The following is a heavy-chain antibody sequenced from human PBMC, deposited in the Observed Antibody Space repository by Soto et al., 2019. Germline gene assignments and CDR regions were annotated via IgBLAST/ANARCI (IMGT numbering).Heavy chain of an antibody. CDR1: GFTFSSYG. Sequence: GSLRLSCAASGFTFSSYGMHWVRQAPGKGLEWVAVISYDGSNKYYADSVKGRFTISRDNSKNTLYLQMNSLRAEDTAVYYCAKDLRYYDSSGSLDYWGQGTLVTVSS. CDR3: AKDLRYYDSSGSLDY. CDR2: ISYDGSNK. D-gene: IGHD3-22*01. J-gene: IGHJ4*02. V-gene: IGHV3-30*18.